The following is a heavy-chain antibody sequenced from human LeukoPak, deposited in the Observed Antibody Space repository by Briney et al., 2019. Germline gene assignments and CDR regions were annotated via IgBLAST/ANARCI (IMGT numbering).Heavy chain of an antibody. Sequence: SETLSLTCTVSGGSISSYYWSWIRQPPGKGLEWIGYIYYSGSTNYNPPLKSRVTISVDTSKNQFSLKLSSVTAADTAVYYCARSVRASSSYYFDYWGQGTLVTVSS. CDR1: GGSISSYY. J-gene: IGHJ4*02. CDR3: ARSVRASSSYYFDY. D-gene: IGHD6-6*01. V-gene: IGHV4-59*01. CDR2: IYYSGST.